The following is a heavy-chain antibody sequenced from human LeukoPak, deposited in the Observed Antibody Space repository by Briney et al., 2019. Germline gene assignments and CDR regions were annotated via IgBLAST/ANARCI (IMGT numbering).Heavy chain of an antibody. D-gene: IGHD2-21*02. CDR3: ARALTYCGGDCYPFDY. J-gene: IGHJ4*02. CDR2: ISSSSSYI. V-gene: IGHV3-21*01. Sequence: GGSLRLSCAASGFTVSSNSMTWVRQAPGKGLEWVSSISSSSSYIYYADSVKGRFTISRDNAKNSLYLQMNSLRADDTAVYYCARALTYCGGDCYPFDYWGQGTLVTVSS. CDR1: GFTVSSNS.